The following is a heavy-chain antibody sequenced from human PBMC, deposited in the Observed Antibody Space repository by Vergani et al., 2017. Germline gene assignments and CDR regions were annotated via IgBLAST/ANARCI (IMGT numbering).Heavy chain of an antibody. V-gene: IGHV3-73*02. CDR3: TASRLAAAGQTYWYFDL. Sequence: EVQLVESGGGLVQPGGSLKLSCAASGFTFSGSAMHWVRQASGIGLEWVGRIRSKANSYATAYAASVKGRFTSSRDDSKNTAYLQMNSLKTEDTAVYYCTASRLAAAGQTYWYFDLWGRGTLVTVSS. CDR1: GFTFSGSA. D-gene: IGHD6-13*01. CDR2: IRSKANSYAT. J-gene: IGHJ2*01.